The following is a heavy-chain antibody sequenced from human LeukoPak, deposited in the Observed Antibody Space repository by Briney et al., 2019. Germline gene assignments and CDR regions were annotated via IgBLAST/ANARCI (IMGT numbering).Heavy chain of an antibody. Sequence: GGSLRLSSAASGFTFSDYYMSWIRQAPGKGLEWVSYISSSGSTIYYADSVKGRFTISRDNAKNSLYLQMNSLRAEDTAVYYCARDPVPVDIVVVPAAYHYMDVWGKGTTVTVSS. V-gene: IGHV3-11*04. CDR1: GFTFSDYY. D-gene: IGHD2-2*01. CDR2: ISSSGSTI. CDR3: ARDPVPVDIVVVPAAYHYMDV. J-gene: IGHJ6*03.